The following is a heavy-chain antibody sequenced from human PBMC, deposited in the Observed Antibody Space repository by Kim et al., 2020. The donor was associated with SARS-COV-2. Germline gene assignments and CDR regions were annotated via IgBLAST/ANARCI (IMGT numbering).Heavy chain of an antibody. J-gene: IGHJ5*02. D-gene: IGHD3-3*01. Sequence: SETLSLTCTVSGGSISSSSYYWGWIRQPPGKGLEWIGSIYYSGSTYYNPSLKSRVTISVDTSKNQFSLKLSSVTAADTAVYYCATSGGYYDFWSGYSTNWFDPWGQGTLVTVSS. CDR2: IYYSGST. CDR3: ATSGGYYDFWSGYSTNWFDP. CDR1: GGSISSSSYY. V-gene: IGHV4-39*01.